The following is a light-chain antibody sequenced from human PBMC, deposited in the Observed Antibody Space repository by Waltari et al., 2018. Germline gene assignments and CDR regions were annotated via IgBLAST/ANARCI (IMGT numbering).Light chain of an antibody. CDR2: YKADSDK. Sequence: QAVLTQPSSLSASPGASASLTCTLRSDINIGAYRIYWYQQKPGSPPQYLLRYKADSDKQQGSGVPSRFSGSKVASANAGILLISGLQSEDEADYYCMIWHSSAWVFGGGTKLTVL. V-gene: IGLV5-45*03. CDR1: SDINIGAYR. J-gene: IGLJ3*02. CDR3: MIWHSSAWV.